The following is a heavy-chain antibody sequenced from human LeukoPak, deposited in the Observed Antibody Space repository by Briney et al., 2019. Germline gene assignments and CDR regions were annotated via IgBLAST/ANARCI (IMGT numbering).Heavy chain of an antibody. Sequence: GGSLRLSCSASGFTVSRFDMHWVRQAPGKGLDCVSIISNNWKSTYYADSVKGRFTISRDNSKNTLYLQVSSLRAEDTAVYYCVKGFGSGSYSDWGQGTLVTVSS. J-gene: IGHJ4*02. V-gene: IGHV3-64D*06. CDR2: ISNNWKST. D-gene: IGHD1-26*01. CDR3: VKGFGSGSYSD. CDR1: GFTVSRFD.